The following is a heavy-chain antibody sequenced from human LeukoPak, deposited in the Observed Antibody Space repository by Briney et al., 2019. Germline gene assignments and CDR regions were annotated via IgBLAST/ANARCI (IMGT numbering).Heavy chain of an antibody. CDR3: AKLGIAAAGTSYYFDY. J-gene: IGHJ4*02. V-gene: IGHV3-30*02. Sequence: GGSLRLSCAASGFTFSSYGMHWVRQAPGKGLEWVAFIRYDGSNKYYADSVKGRFTISRDNSKNTLYLQMNSLRAEDTAVYYCAKLGIAAAGTSYYFDYWGQGTLVTVSS. D-gene: IGHD6-13*01. CDR2: IRYDGSNK. CDR1: GFTFSSYG.